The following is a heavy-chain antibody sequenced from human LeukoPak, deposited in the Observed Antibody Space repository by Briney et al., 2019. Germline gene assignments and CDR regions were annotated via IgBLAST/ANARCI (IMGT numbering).Heavy chain of an antibody. J-gene: IGHJ4*02. V-gene: IGHV3-7*01. D-gene: IGHD6-19*01. CDR1: GFSFGSDW. CDR3: ARDGSGWSKD. CDR2: IRPDGGEK. Sequence: GGSLRPSCAASGFSFGSDWMSWLRQAPGKGLEWVANIRPDGGEKYYVDSVKGRFIISRDNAKNSLFLQMNSLRAEDTAVYFCARDGSGWSKDWGQGTLVTVSS.